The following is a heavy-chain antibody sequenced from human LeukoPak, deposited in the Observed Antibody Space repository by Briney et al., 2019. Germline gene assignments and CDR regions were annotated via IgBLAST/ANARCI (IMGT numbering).Heavy chain of an antibody. CDR1: GFTVSSNY. Sequence: GGSLRLSCVVSGFTVSSNYMSWVRQAPGKGLEWVSVLYSGGNTYHADSVKGRFTISRDNAKNSLYLQMNSLRVDDTAVYYCASTNSLDNWGQGTLVTVSS. D-gene: IGHD2-8*01. CDR3: ASTNSLDN. J-gene: IGHJ4*02. V-gene: IGHV3-53*01. CDR2: LYSGGNT.